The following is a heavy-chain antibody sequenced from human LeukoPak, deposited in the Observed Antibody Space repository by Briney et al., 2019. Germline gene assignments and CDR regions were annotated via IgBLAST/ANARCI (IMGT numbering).Heavy chain of an antibody. J-gene: IGHJ4*02. D-gene: IGHD2-15*01. CDR3: ARAGCSGGTCYDY. CDR2: ISSGSNYI. CDR1: GFTFSSYS. V-gene: IGHV3-21*01. Sequence: PGGSLRLSCAASGFTFSSYSMYWVRQAPGKGLEWVSFISSGSNYIYYTDSVKGRFTISRDNAKNSLYLQMNSLRVEDTAIYYCARAGCSGGTCYDYWGQGTLVTVSS.